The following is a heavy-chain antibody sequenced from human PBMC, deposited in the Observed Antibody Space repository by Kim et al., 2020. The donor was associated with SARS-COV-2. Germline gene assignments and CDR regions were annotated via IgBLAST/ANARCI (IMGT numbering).Heavy chain of an antibody. J-gene: IGHJ4*02. D-gene: IGHD3-22*01. Sequence: DSVEGRFTVSRDNAEDSVYLQLNGLRAEDTAVYYCARVHYYDSSGYYGLDGWGQGTLVTVSS. V-gene: IGHV3-11*04. CDR3: ARVHYYDSSGYYGLDG.